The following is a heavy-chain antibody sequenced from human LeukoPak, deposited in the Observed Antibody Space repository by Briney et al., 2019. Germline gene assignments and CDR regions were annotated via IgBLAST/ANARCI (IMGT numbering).Heavy chain of an antibody. Sequence: SETLSLTCTVSGGSISSYYWSWIRQPPGKGLEWIGSIYYSGSTYYNPSLKSRVTISVDTSKNQFSLKLSSVTAADTAVYYCARSMVRGVTTFDYWGQGTLVTVSS. J-gene: IGHJ4*02. CDR2: IYYSGST. CDR3: ARSMVRGVTTFDY. D-gene: IGHD3-10*01. CDR1: GGSISSYY. V-gene: IGHV4-39*07.